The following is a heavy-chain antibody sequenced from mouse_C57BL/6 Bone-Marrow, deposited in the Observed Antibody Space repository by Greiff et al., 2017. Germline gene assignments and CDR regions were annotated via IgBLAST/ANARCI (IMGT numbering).Heavy chain of an antibody. V-gene: IGHV5-6*01. D-gene: IGHD1-1*01. J-gene: IGHJ4*01. CDR2: ISSGGSYT. CDR3: ARDHYYGSSRYAMDY. CDR1: GFTFSSYG. Sequence: EVKLVESGGDLVKPGGSLKLSCAASGFTFSSYGMSWVRQTPDKRLEWVATISSGGSYTYYPDSVKGRFTIARDNAKNTLYLQMSSLKSEDTAMYYCARDHYYGSSRYAMDYGGQGTSVTVTS.